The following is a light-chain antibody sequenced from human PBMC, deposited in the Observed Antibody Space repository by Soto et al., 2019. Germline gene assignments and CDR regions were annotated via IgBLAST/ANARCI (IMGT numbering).Light chain of an antibody. V-gene: IGLV1-40*01. Sequence: QSVLTQPPSVSGSPGQRVTISCTGSSSNIGAGYDVHWYQQLPGTAPKLLIYGNSNRPSGVPDRLSGSKSCTSASLPITALQAEDEAAYYCQSSDSSLSALFGGGTKVTVL. J-gene: IGLJ3*02. CDR3: QSSDSSLSAL. CDR2: GNS. CDR1: SSNIGAGYD.